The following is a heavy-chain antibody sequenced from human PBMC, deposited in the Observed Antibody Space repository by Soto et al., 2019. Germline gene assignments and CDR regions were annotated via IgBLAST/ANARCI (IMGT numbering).Heavy chain of an antibody. Sequence: EVQLVESGGGLVQPGRSLRLSCAASGFTCDDYAMHWVRQAPGKVLECVSSISWNSGSIAYSDSVNGRFTISRENAKNPLYLQMNSLRAEDTALYSCAKARVSTLGTGAYYQYWGKGTLVTVSS. D-gene: IGHD2-21*01. V-gene: IGHV3-9*01. CDR3: AKARVSTLGTGAYYQY. CDR1: GFTCDDYA. J-gene: IGHJ1*01. CDR2: ISWNSGSI.